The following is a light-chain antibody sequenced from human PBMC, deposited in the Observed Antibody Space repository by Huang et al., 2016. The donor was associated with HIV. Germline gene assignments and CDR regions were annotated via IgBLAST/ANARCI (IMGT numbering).Light chain of an antibody. Sequence: EIVMTQSPATLSVSPGERATLSCRDSQSVSSNLAWYQQKPGQAPRLLLYGAATRGTGMPARCSGSGSGTEFTLTIISRQSEDFAVYYCQQYIDWPPWTFGQGTKVEIK. J-gene: IGKJ1*01. CDR3: QQYIDWPPWT. CDR2: GAA. V-gene: IGKV3-15*01. CDR1: QSVSSN.